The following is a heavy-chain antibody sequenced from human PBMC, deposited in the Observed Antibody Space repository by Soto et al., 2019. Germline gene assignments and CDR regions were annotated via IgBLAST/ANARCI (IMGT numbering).Heavy chain of an antibody. CDR3: ACIFSGGYGYGFYYYGMDV. Sequence: PSETLSFTCTVSGGSSSGGYFWSWIRQPPGKGLEWIGNIFYSGTTYYNPSLKSRVTISVDTSKNQFSLKLSSVTAADTAVYYRACIFSGGYGYGFYYYGMDVWGQGTTVTVSS. D-gene: IGHD5-18*01. CDR1: GGSSSGGYF. J-gene: IGHJ6*02. CDR2: IFYSGTT. V-gene: IGHV4-31*03.